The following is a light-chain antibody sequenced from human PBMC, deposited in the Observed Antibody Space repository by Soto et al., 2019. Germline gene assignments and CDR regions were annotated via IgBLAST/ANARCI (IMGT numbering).Light chain of an antibody. CDR3: QSYDSSLSGGV. CDR1: NSNIGAGYD. Sequence: QSVLTQPPSVSGAPGQRVTISCTGYNSNIGAGYDVHWYQQLPGTAPKLLIYGNSNRPSGVPDRFSASKSGTSASLAITGLQAEDEADYYCQSYDSSLSGGVFGGGTKLTV. J-gene: IGLJ3*02. V-gene: IGLV1-40*01. CDR2: GNS.